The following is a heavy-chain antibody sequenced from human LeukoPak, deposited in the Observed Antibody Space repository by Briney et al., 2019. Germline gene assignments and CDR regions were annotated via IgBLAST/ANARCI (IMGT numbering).Heavy chain of an antibody. CDR1: GFSFSSYA. CDR2: TSGSGGST. CDR3: ARDFTSSGYYFDY. Sequence: GGSLRLSCAASGFSFSSYAMSWVRQAPGKGLEWVSGTSGSGGSTYYADSVKGRFTISRDNSKSTLYLQMDSLRAEDTAVYYCARDFTSSGYYFDYWGQGTLVPVSS. J-gene: IGHJ4*02. D-gene: IGHD3-22*01. V-gene: IGHV3-23*01.